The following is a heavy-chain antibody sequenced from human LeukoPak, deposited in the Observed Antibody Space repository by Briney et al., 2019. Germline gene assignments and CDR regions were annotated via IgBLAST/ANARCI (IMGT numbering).Heavy chain of an antibody. J-gene: IGHJ3*02. V-gene: IGHV4-59*01. D-gene: IGHD6-13*01. Sequence: SETLSLTCTVSGGSISSYHWSWIRQPPGKGLEWIGYIYYSGSTNYNPSLKSRVTISVDTSKNQFSLKLSSVTAADTAVYYCARGSYSSSWYGDAFDIWGQGTMVTVSS. CDR2: IYYSGST. CDR1: GGSISSYH. CDR3: ARGSYSSSWYGDAFDI.